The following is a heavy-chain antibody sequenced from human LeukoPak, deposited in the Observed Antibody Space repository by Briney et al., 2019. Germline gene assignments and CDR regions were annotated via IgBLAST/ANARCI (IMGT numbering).Heavy chain of an antibody. CDR2: ISGSGGST. CDR3: AKEVSSGWYTDY. J-gene: IGHJ4*02. CDR1: GSTFSSYA. Sequence: SGGSLRLSCAASGSTFSSYAMSWVRQAPGKGLEWVSAISGSGGSTYYAGSVKGRFTISRDNSKNTRYLQMNSLRAEDTAVYYCAKEVSSGWYTDYWGQGTLVTVSS. D-gene: IGHD6-19*01. V-gene: IGHV3-23*01.